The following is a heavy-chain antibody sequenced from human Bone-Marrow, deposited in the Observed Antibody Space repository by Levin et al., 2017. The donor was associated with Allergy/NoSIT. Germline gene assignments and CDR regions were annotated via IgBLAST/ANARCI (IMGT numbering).Heavy chain of an antibody. CDR3: ARALKTDYYDSGSYYVFDY. D-gene: IGHD3-10*01. Sequence: PGGSLRLSCAASEFTVSGNYMSWVRQAPGKGLEWVSVIYSGGSTYYADSVKGRFTIARDNSKNTLYLQMNSLRAEDTALYYCARALKTDYYDSGSYYVFDYWGQGTLVTVSS. CDR2: IYSGGST. CDR1: EFTVSGNY. J-gene: IGHJ4*02. V-gene: IGHV3-66*01.